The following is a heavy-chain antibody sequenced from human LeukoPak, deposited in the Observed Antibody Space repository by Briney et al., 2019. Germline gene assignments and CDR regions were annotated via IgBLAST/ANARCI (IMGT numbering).Heavy chain of an antibody. CDR1: GFTFSSYA. Sequence: PGGSLRLSCAASGFTFSSYAMHWVRQAPGKGLEWVAVISYDGSNKYYADSVKGRFTISRDNSKNTLYLQMNSLRAEDTAVYYCAREHTIIVGGFDYLGQGTLVTVSS. CDR3: AREHTIIVGGFDY. D-gene: IGHD3-22*01. J-gene: IGHJ4*02. CDR2: ISYDGSNK. V-gene: IGHV3-30*01.